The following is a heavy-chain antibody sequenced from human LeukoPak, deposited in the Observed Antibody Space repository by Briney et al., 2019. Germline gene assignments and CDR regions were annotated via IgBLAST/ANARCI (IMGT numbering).Heavy chain of an antibody. J-gene: IGHJ3*02. CDR1: GYTFAKFY. D-gene: IGHD3-16*01. Sequence: SVTVSCKASGYTFAKFYIHWVRQAPGQGLEWMGIINPSGGTTSYAQKFQGRVSMTRDTSTSTVYMELSSLRSEDTAVYYCARDNRGERTPGWGYGGFDIWGQGTMVSVSS. V-gene: IGHV1-46*01. CDR3: ARDNRGERTPGWGYGGFDI. CDR2: INPSGGTT.